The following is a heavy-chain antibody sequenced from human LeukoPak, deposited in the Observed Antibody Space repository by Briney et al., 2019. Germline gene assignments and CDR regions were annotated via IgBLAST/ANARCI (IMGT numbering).Heavy chain of an antibody. CDR3: AREDYNFL. J-gene: IGHJ4*02. CDR1: GGSISSSSYY. CDR2: IYYSGIT. D-gene: IGHD3-3*01. Sequence: SQTLSLTCTVSGGSISSSSYYWGWIRQPPGKGLEWIGSIYYSGITYYNPSLKSRVTISLDTSRNQFSLKLSSVTAADTAVYYCAREDYNFLWGQGTLVTVSS. V-gene: IGHV4-39*07.